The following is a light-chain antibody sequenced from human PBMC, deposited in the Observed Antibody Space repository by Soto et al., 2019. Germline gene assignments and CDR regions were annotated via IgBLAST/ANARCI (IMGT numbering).Light chain of an antibody. Sequence: DIQMTQSPSTLSASVGDRVTITCRASQSINSWLAWYQQKPGKAPKLLIYKASSLESGVPSRFSGSGSGTEFTLTISSLQPDDFATYYCQQYNREWTFGQGTKVEIK. V-gene: IGKV1-5*03. CDR2: KAS. J-gene: IGKJ1*01. CDR1: QSINSW. CDR3: QQYNREWT.